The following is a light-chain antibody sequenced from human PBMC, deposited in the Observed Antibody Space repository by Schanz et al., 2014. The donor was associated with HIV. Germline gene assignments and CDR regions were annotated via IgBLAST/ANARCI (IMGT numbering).Light chain of an antibody. CDR1: QSLDRW. CDR2: QAS. Sequence: DIQMTQSPSTLSAAVGDRVTITCRASQSLDRWLAWYQQKPGKAPNLLIYQASKLESGVPSRFRGGGSGTEFTLTISSLQPDDFATYYCQQLNSYSLTFGGGTKVEIK. J-gene: IGKJ4*01. CDR3: QQLNSYSLT. V-gene: IGKV1-5*03.